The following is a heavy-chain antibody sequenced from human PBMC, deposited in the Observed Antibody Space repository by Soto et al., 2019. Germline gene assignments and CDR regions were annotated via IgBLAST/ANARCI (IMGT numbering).Heavy chain of an antibody. CDR1: GGSISSSSYY. CDR2: IYYSGST. D-gene: IGHD2-2*01. Sequence: SETLSLTCTVSGGSISSSSYYWGWIRQPPGKGLEWIGSIYYSGSTYYNPSLKSRVTISVDTSKNQFSLKLSSVTAADTAVYYGARHYCSSTSCPWGYYYYGMDVWGQGTTVTVSS. J-gene: IGHJ6*02. CDR3: ARHYCSSTSCPWGYYYYGMDV. V-gene: IGHV4-39*01.